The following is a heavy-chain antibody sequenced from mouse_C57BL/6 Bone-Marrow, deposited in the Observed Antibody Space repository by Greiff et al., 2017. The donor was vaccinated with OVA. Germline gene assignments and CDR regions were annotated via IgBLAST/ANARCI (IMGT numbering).Heavy chain of an antibody. CDR3: AREGVYYYGPWYFDV. V-gene: IGHV1-52*01. Sequence: VKLQQPGAELVRPGSSVKLSCKASGYTFTSYWMHWVKQRPIQGLEWIGNIDPSDSETHYNQKFKDKATLTVDKSSSPAYMQLSSLTSEDSAVYYCAREGVYYYGPWYFDVWGTGTTVTVSS. CDR2: IDPSDSET. CDR1: GYTFTSYW. J-gene: IGHJ1*03. D-gene: IGHD1-1*01.